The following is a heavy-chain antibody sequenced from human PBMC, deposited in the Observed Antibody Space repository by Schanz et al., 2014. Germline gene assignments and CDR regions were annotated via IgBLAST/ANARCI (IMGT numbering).Heavy chain of an antibody. V-gene: IGHV3-30-3*01. CDR2: MSFDASNA. CDR1: GFTFSGHA. D-gene: IGHD2-15*01. CDR3: ARDAQLSMVIVIITTGGYCDH. Sequence: QVQLVESGGGVVQPGRSLRLSCAASGFTFSGHAMHWVRQAPGKGLEWVAAMSFDASNAYYADSVKGRFTISRDNSKNTLYLHMNDLRAEDTALYYCARDAQLSMVIVIITTGGYCDHWGQGTFVTVSS. J-gene: IGHJ4*02.